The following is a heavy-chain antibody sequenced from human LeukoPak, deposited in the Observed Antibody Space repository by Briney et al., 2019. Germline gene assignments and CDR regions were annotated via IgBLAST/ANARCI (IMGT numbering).Heavy chain of an antibody. J-gene: IGHJ4*02. Sequence: GGSLTLSCAASGFTFSDHYMDWVRQAPGKGLEWVGRTRNKANSYTTEYAASVKGRFTISRDDSKNSLYLQMNSLKTEDTAVYYCARGRGNLVQYYFDYWGQGTLVTVSS. CDR2: TRNKANSYTT. D-gene: IGHD4-23*01. CDR3: ARGRGNLVQYYFDY. V-gene: IGHV3-72*01. CDR1: GFTFSDHY.